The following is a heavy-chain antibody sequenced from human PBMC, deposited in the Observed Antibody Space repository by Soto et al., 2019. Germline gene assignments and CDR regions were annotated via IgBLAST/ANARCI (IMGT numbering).Heavy chain of an antibody. CDR2: IYYSGST. CDR3: ARDQGMDSYSYQMVY. V-gene: IGHV4-31*03. D-gene: IGHD5-18*01. CDR1: GGSISSSDYY. J-gene: IGHJ4*02. Sequence: QVQLQESGPGLVKPSQTLSLTCSVSGGSISSSDYYWSWIRQHPGKGLEWIGNIYYSGSTFYNPSLKSRVTISVDTSKNQFSLRLSSVTAADTAMYYCARDQGMDSYSYQMVYWGQGTLVTVSS.